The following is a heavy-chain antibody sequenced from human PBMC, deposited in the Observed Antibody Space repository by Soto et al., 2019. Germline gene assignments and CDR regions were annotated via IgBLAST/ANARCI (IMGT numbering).Heavy chain of an antibody. CDR2: IYHSGST. Sequence: SETLSLTCAVSGYSISSGYYWGWIRQPPGKGLEWIGSIYHSGSTYYNPSLKSRVTISVDTSKNQFSLKLSSVTAAETAVYYCGREEVAAYSFDYWGQGTLVTVSS. V-gene: IGHV4-38-2*02. D-gene: IGHD2-15*01. CDR1: GYSISSGYY. J-gene: IGHJ4*02. CDR3: GREEVAAYSFDY.